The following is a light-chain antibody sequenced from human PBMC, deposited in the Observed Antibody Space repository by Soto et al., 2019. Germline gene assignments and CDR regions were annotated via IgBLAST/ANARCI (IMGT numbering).Light chain of an antibody. V-gene: IGKV1-5*01. CDR2: DAS. CDR1: QTISNW. J-gene: IGKJ1*01. CDR3: QQYSTYSWT. Sequence: QMTQSPSAVSASVGDRVTITCRASQTISNWFAWYQVKPGKAPKLLMHDASSLESGVPSRFSGSASGTEFTLTISSLQPDDFATYFYQQYSTYSWTFGQGTKVDIK.